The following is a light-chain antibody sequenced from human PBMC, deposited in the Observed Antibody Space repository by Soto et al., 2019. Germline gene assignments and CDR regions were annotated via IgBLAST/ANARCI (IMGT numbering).Light chain of an antibody. CDR1: SSDVGVYNY. Sequence: QSVLTQPASVSGSPGQSITISCTGTSSDVGVYNYVSWYQQHPGKAPKLMIYEVSNRPSGVSNRFSGSKSGNTASLTISGLQAEVEADYYYSSYSSSTTRVFGGGTKVTVL. J-gene: IGLJ3*02. CDR2: EVS. V-gene: IGLV2-14*01. CDR3: SSYSSSTTRV.